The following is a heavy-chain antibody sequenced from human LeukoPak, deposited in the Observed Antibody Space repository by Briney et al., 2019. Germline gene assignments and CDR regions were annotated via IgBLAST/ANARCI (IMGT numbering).Heavy chain of an antibody. D-gene: IGHD6-19*01. J-gene: IGHJ4*02. V-gene: IGHV3-48*03. Sequence: GGSLRLSCAASGFTFSSYEMNWVRQAPGKGLEWVSYISSSGSTIYYADSVKGRFTISRDNAKNSLYLQMNSLRAEDTAVYYCARGWQWLVHIYWGQGTLVTVS. CDR3: ARGWQWLVHIY. CDR1: GFTFSSYE. CDR2: ISSSGSTI.